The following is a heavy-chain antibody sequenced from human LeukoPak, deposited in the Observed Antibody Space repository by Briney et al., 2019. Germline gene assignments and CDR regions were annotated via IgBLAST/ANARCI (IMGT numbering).Heavy chain of an antibody. CDR1: GGSVSSSSYY. D-gene: IGHD1-26*01. CDR2: IYYAGDT. V-gene: IGHV4-39*01. Sequence: PSETLSLTCTVSGGSVSSSSYYWGWIRQPPGKGLECIETIYYAGDTYYNPSLESRISISVDTSNNQFSLKLSSVTAAATAGYYCATSNSGRYSESDNWSQGTLVTESS. J-gene: IGHJ4*02. CDR3: ATSNSGRYSESDN.